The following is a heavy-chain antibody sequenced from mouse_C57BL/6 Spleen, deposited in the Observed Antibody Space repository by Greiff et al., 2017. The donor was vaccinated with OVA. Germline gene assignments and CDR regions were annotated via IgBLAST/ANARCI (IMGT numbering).Heavy chain of an antibody. CDR2: IYLGSGST. CDR1: GYTFTSYW. V-gene: IGHV1-55*01. Sequence: QVQLQQPGAELVQPGASVKMSCKASGYTFTSYWITWVKQCPGQGLEWIGDIYLGSGSTNYNEKFKSKATLTVDTSTSTAYMQLSSLTSEGSAVCYCARRGTGDYWGQGTTLTVSS. CDR3: ARRGTGDY. J-gene: IGHJ2*01. D-gene: IGHD3-3*01.